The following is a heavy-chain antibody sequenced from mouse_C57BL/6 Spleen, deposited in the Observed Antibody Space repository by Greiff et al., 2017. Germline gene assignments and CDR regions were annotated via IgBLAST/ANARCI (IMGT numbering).Heavy chain of an antibody. CDR3: ASELGRVDY. J-gene: IGHJ2*01. Sequence: EVQLVESGPELVKPGASVKISCKASGYSFTGYYMNWVKQSPEKSLEWIGEINPSTGGTTYNQKFKAKATLTVDKSCSTAYMQLKSLTSKDSAVYYCASELGRVDYWGQGTTLTVSS. CDR1: GYSFTGYY. V-gene: IGHV1-42*01. D-gene: IGHD4-1*01. CDR2: INPSTGGT.